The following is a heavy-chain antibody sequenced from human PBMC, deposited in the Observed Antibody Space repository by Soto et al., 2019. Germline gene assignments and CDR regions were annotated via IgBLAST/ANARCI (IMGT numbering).Heavy chain of an antibody. Sequence: SETLSLTCSASGGTVSNAACYWSWIRQPPGKRLEWIGYVYYSGTTNYNPSLKSRVTISVDLSKNQFSLRLSSVTTADTALYYCARTTAVPNTLRSRYFFDYWGQGTLVTVS. V-gene: IGHV4-61*08. CDR2: VYYSGTT. CDR3: ARTTAVPNTLRSRYFFDY. J-gene: IGHJ4*02. CDR1: GGTVSNAACY. D-gene: IGHD4-17*01.